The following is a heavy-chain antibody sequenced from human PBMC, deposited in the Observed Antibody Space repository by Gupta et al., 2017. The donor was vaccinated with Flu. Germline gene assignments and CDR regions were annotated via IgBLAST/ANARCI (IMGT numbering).Heavy chain of an antibody. CDR2: ISGSGGST. CDR1: GFTFTSYA. Sequence: EVQLLESGGGLVQPGGALRLSCAASGFTFTSYAMPWVRQAPGKGLEWVSAISGSGGSTYYADSVKGRFTISRDNSKNTLYLQMNSLRAEDTAVYYCASPKLASSSWYVFDYWGQGTLVTVSS. CDR3: ASPKLASSSWYVFDY. J-gene: IGHJ4*02. D-gene: IGHD6-13*01. V-gene: IGHV3-23*01.